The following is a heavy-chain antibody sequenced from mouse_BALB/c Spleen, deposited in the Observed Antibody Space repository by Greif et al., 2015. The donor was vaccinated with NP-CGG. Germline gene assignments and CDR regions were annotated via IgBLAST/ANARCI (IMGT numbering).Heavy chain of an antibody. J-gene: IGHJ3*01. V-gene: IGHV2-4-1*01. CDR2: IWSGGST. Sequence: VKLQESGPGLVQPSQSLSITCTVSGFSLTSYGVHWVRQSPGKGLEWLGVIWSGGSTDYNAAFISRLSISKDNPKSQVFFKMNSLQADDTAIYYCARNPGNSAWFAYWGQGTLVTVSA. CDR3: ARNPGNSAWFAY. D-gene: IGHD2-1*01. CDR1: GFSLTSYG.